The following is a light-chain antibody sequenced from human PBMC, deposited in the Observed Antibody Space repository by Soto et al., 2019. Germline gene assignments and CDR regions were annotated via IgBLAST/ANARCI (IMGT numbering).Light chain of an antibody. CDR3: SPHSSSSTRV. J-gene: IGLJ1*01. V-gene: IGLV2-14*01. CDR2: GDT. CDR1: SCNVGGDYY. Sequence: QSALTQPPSVSGSPGQWITISCTGSSCNVGGDYYVPWYQQHPGKAPKLIIYGDTNRPSGIPYRFSGSKSGNTASLTISGLQDEDDAAYYCSPHSSSSTRVFGTGTKLTVL.